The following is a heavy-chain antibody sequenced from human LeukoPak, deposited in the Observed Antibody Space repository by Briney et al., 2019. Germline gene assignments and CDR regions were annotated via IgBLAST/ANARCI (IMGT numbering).Heavy chain of an antibody. CDR3: ARMVQGYSSVWPETGNNWFDP. Sequence: SETLSLTCTVSGCSISDYYWSWIRQPPGKGLEWIGRIYSSGSTNYNPSLKSRVTISVDKSKNQFSLKMSSVTAADTAVYYCARMVQGYSSVWPETGNNWFDPWGQGTLVTVSS. V-gene: IGHV4-4*07. J-gene: IGHJ5*02. CDR2: IYSSGST. D-gene: IGHD6-19*01. CDR1: GCSISDYY.